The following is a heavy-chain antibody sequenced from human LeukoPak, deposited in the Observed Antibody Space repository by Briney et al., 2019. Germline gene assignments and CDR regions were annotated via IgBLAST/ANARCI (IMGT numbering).Heavy chain of an antibody. CDR2: ITGGGENT. J-gene: IGHJ3*02. CDR1: GFTFSSYA. V-gene: IGHV3-23*01. D-gene: IGHD6-13*01. CDR3: AKAFRYSNRRDAFDI. Sequence: PGGSLRLPCAASGFTFSSYAMNWVRQAPGKGLEWVSSITGGGENTYYADSVKGRYTISRDNSKNTLYLQMNTLRAEDTAVYYCAKAFRYSNRRDAFDIWGQGTMVTVSS.